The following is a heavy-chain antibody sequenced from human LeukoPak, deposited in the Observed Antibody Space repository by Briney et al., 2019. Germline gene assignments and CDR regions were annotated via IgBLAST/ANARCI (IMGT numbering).Heavy chain of an antibody. V-gene: IGHV4-39*07. CDR1: GGSISSSSYY. Sequence: SETLSLTCTVSGGSISSSSYYWGWIRQPPGKGLEWIGSIYYSGSTYYNPSLKSRVTISVDTSKNQFSLKLSSVTAADTAVYYCAREFREDAFDIRGQGTMVTVSS. CDR3: AREFREDAFDI. J-gene: IGHJ3*02. CDR2: IYYSGST.